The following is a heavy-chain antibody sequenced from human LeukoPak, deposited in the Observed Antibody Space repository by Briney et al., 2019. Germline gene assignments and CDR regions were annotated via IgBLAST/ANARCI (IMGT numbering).Heavy chain of an antibody. CDR1: GFTFSSYG. D-gene: IGHD2-15*01. J-gene: IGHJ4*02. V-gene: IGHV3-30*18. CDR2: ISYDGSNK. CDR3: AKDLGLEGYCSGGSCYSRGLDFDY. Sequence: PGRSLRLSCAASGFTFSSYGVHWVRQAPGKGLEWVAVISYDGSNKYYADSVKGRFTISRDNSKNTLYLQMNSLRAEDTAVYYCAKDLGLEGYCSGGSCYSRGLDFDYWGQGTLVTVSS.